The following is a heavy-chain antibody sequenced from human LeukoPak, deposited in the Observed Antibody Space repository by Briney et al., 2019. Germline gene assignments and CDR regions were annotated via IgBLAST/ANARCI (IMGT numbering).Heavy chain of an antibody. CDR1: GGSISSYY. Sequence: SETLSLTCTVSGGSISSYYWSWIRQPPGKGLEWIGYIYYSGSTNYNPSLKSRVTISVDTSKNQFSLKLSSVTAADTAVYYCARSHYYVSFDYWGQGTLVTVSS. CDR3: ARSHYYVSFDY. J-gene: IGHJ4*02. D-gene: IGHD3-22*01. CDR2: IYYSGST. V-gene: IGHV4-59*01.